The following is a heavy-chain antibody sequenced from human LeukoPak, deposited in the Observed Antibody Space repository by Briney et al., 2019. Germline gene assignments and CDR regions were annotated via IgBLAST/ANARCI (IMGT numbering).Heavy chain of an antibody. V-gene: IGHV1-69*04. CDR1: GGTFNSYA. D-gene: IGHD3-16*01. CDR2: IITLLGIT. CDR3: ARARTMITFGGVRHAFDI. J-gene: IGHJ3*02. Sequence: SVKVSCKASGGTFNSYAFNWARQAPGQGLEWVGRIITLLGITNHAQKLQGRVTVTADTATNTAYMELSSLIPDDTAVYYCARARTMITFGGVRHAFDIWGQGTLVTVSS.